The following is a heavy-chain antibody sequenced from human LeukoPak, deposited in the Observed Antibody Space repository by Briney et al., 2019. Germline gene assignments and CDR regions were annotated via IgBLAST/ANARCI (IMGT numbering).Heavy chain of an antibody. Sequence: GGSLRLSCAASGFTFSSYGMHWVRQAPGKGLEWVAFISYDRSKKYYADSVKGRFTISRDNSKNTLYLQMNSLRAEDTAVYYCANDAAQEQLSNLFYGMDVWGQGTTVTVSS. CDR2: ISYDRSKK. CDR1: GFTFSSYG. D-gene: IGHD6-13*01. J-gene: IGHJ6*02. CDR3: ANDAAQEQLSNLFYGMDV. V-gene: IGHV3-30-3*02.